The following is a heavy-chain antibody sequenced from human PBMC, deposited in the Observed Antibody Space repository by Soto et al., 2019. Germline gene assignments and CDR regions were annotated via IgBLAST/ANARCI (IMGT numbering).Heavy chain of an antibody. CDR2: INADGRTT. CDR1: GFTFGNYW. V-gene: IGHV3-74*01. J-gene: IGHJ4*02. CDR3: ARDFTTAETPGDDFDY. Sequence: DVQLVESGGGLVQPGGSLRLSCAVSGFTFGNYWMHWVRQAPGKGLMWVSRINADGRTTSYADFVEGRFTIYRDNDKNTLSLKMNSLRAEDTAVYYCARDFTTAETPGDDFDYGSQGTLDTVSS. D-gene: IGHD4-17*01.